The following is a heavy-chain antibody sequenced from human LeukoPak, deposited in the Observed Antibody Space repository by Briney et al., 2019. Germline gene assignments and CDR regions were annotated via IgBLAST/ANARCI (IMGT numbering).Heavy chain of an antibody. CDR3: ANLVVVSTLGFDY. CDR1: GFTFSSYA. Sequence: GGSLRLSCAASGFTFSSYAMSWVRQAPGKGLEWVSAISGSGGSTYYADSVKGRFTISRDNSKNTLYLQMNSLRAEDTAVYYCANLVVVSTLGFDYWGQGTLVTVSS. CDR2: ISGSGGST. V-gene: IGHV3-23*01. J-gene: IGHJ4*02. D-gene: IGHD3-22*01.